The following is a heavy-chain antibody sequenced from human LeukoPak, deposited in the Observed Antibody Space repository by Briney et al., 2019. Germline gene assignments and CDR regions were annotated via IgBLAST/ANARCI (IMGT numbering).Heavy chain of an antibody. V-gene: IGHV1-2*02. Sequence: ASVKVSCKASGYTFTGYYMNWVRQAPGQGLEWMGWVNPNSGDTNYAQKFQGRVTMTRDTSITTAYMELSRLRSDDTAVYYRARAYSESYPYFDYWGQGTLVTVSS. CDR2: VNPNSGDT. D-gene: IGHD1-26*01. CDR3: ARAYSESYPYFDY. J-gene: IGHJ4*02. CDR1: GYTFTGYY.